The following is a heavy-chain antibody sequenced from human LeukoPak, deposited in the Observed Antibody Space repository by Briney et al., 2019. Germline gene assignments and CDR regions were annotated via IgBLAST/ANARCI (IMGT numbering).Heavy chain of an antibody. CDR3: AKLQTAVVPAATLGFDS. CDR1: GFTFNKYA. Sequence: GGSLRLSCAASGFTFNKYAMSWVRQSPGEGLEWVSAIGRSGANSYYATSVKGRFSVSRDNTKNTSHLQMNSLRAEDTAIYYCAKLQTAVVPAATLGFDSWGQGTLVTVSS. CDR2: IGRSGANS. D-gene: IGHD2-2*01. J-gene: IGHJ4*02. V-gene: IGHV3-23*01.